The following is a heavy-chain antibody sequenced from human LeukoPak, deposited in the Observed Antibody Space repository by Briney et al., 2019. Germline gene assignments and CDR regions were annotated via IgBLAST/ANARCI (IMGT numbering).Heavy chain of an antibody. CDR1: GFTFSSYG. D-gene: IGHD3-22*01. CDR3: AKSQEDDSSGYYYSNFDY. J-gene: IGHJ4*02. V-gene: IGHV3-23*01. CDR2: NSGSSGAT. Sequence: GGPLRLSCAASGFTFSSYGVHWVRQAPGKGLEWVSANSGSSGATYYADSVKGRFTISRDISKNTLYLQMNSPRAEDTAIYYCAKSQEDDSSGYYYSNFDYWGQGTLVTVSS.